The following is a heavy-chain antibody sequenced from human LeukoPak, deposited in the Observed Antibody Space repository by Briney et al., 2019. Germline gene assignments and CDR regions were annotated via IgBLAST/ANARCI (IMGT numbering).Heavy chain of an antibody. CDR2: IYYSGST. D-gene: IGHD4-17*01. J-gene: IGHJ4*02. CDR1: GGSISSYY. Sequence: PSETLSLTCTVSGGSISSYYWSWIRQPPGKGLEWIGYIYYSGSTSYNPSLKSRVTISVDTSKKQFSLKLSSVTAADTAVYYCARGDDYGDYALGYWGQGTLVTVSS. CDR3: ARGDDYGDYALGY. V-gene: IGHV4-59*12.